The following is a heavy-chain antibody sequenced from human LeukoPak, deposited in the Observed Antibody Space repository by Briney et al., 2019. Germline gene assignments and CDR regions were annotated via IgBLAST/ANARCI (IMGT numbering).Heavy chain of an antibody. J-gene: IGHJ5*02. CDR1: GYSFTSYG. D-gene: IGHD6-13*01. Sequence: GASVKVSCKASGYSFTSYGISWVRQAPGQGLEWMGWISAYNGNTNYAQNLQGRVTMRTDTSTTTAYMELRSLRPDDTAVYYCARDRGYSSRWLAWFDPWGQGTLVTVSS. CDR3: ARDRGYSSRWLAWFDP. CDR2: ISAYNGNT. V-gene: IGHV1-18*04.